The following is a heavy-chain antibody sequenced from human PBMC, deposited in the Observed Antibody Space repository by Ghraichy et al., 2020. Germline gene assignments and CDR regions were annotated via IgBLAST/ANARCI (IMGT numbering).Heavy chain of an antibody. CDR2: INPNSGAT. D-gene: IGHD2-8*01. CDR1: GYSFTGYF. CDR3: ARVDG. Sequence: ASVKVSCKASGYSFTGYFMHWVRQAPGQGLEWMGRINPNSGATLYAQKYQDRVTMTRDTSTSTAYMDLSRLTTDDTAVYYCARVDGWGQGTLVTVSS. J-gene: IGHJ4*02. V-gene: IGHV1-2*02.